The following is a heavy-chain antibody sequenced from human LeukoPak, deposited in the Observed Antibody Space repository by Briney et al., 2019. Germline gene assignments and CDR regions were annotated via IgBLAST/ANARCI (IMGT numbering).Heavy chain of an antibody. D-gene: IGHD2/OR15-2a*01. V-gene: IGHV3-23*01. CDR1: GFTFRNFA. CDR3: ARQSPVSGFDY. J-gene: IGHJ4*02. CDR2: ISGGGEHT. Sequence: SGGSLRLSCAASGFTFRNFAMKWVRQAPGKGLEWVSDISGGGEHTFYADSVKGRFTISRDNSKDTLYLQMNTLRPEDTAVYYCARQSPVSGFDYWGQGTLVTVSS.